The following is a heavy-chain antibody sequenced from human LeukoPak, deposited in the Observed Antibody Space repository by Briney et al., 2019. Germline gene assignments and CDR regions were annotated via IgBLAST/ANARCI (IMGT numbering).Heavy chain of an antibody. J-gene: IGHJ5*01. CDR3: ATEKDDLLDS. Sequence: ASVKVSCKVSGYSLSELFTHWVRQAPGKGLEWMGSFDPEDGEPMYAQKFQGRVAMTEDTSTDTAYMELRSLRSEDTAVYYCATEKDDLLDSWGQGTLVTVSS. V-gene: IGHV1-24*01. D-gene: IGHD1-1*01. CDR1: GYSLSELF. CDR2: FDPEDGEP.